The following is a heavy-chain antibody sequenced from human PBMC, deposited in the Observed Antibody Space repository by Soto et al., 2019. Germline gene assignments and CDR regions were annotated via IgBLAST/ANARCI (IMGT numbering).Heavy chain of an antibody. D-gene: IGHD2-15*01. J-gene: IGHJ3*02. CDR2: IYYSGST. CDR1: GGSISSSSYY. V-gene: IGHV4-39*01. CDR3: ASPDIWCSSASCFDAFDI. Sequence: QLQLQESGPGLVKPSETLSLTCTVSGGSISSSSYYWGWIRQPPGTGLEWIGSIYYSGSTYYNPSLKNRVTISVDRSKNQFSLKLSSVTAADTAVYYCASPDIWCSSASCFDAFDIWGQGTMVTVSS.